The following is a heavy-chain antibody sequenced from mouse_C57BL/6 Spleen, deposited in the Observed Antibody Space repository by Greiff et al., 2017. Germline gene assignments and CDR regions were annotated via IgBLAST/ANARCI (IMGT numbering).Heavy chain of an antibody. V-gene: IGHV1-82*01. CDR3: ARGGNYFYAMDY. CDR2: IYPGDGDT. Sequence: QVQLQQSGPELVKPGASVKISCKASGYAFSSSWMNWVKQRPGKGLEWLGRIYPGDGDTNYNGKFKGKATLTADKSSSTAYMQLSSLTSEDSAVYFCARGGNYFYAMDYWGQGTSVTVSS. D-gene: IGHD2-1*01. J-gene: IGHJ4*01. CDR1: GYAFSSSW.